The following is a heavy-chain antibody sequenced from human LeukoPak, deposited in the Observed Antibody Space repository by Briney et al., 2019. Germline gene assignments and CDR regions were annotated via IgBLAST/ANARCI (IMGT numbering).Heavy chain of an antibody. CDR2: ISGSNPGT. CDR1: GFTFSTYA. CDR3: AKASVGHCSGAFCYHFDS. V-gene: IGHV3-23*01. D-gene: IGHD2-15*01. Sequence: PGGSPRLSCAASGFTFSTYAMSWVRQTPGKGLEWVAAISGSNPGTYHANSVRGRLTISRDNSKNTLHLQMNGLRAEDTAIYYCAKASVGHCSGAFCYHFDSWGQGTLVTVSS. J-gene: IGHJ4*02.